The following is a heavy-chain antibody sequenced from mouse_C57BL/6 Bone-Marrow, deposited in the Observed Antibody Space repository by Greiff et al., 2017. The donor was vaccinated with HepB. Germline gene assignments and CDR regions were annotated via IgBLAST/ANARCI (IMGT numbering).Heavy chain of an antibody. CDR3: ARPYDGPFAY. CDR2: ISSGGSYT. CDR1: GFTFSSYG. D-gene: IGHD2-3*01. Sequence: DVQLVESGGDLVKPGGSLKLSCAASGFTFSSYGMSWVRQTPDKRLEWVATISSGGSYTYYPDSVKGRFTISRDNAKNTLYLQMSSLKSEDTAMYYCARPYDGPFAYWGQGTLVTVSA. V-gene: IGHV5-6*01. J-gene: IGHJ3*01.